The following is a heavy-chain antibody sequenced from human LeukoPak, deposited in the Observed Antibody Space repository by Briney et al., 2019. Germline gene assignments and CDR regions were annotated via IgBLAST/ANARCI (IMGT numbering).Heavy chain of an antibody. CDR2: IFYTGST. D-gene: IGHD3-16*01. CDR3: ASPRGTYIDY. CDR1: GYSISTGYF. Sequence: KPSETLSLTCAVSGYSISTGYFWGWIRQSPGQGLEWIGSIFYTGSTSYNPSFKSRVTLSVDTSKNEFSLKLTSVTATDTAFYYCASPRGTYIDYWGQGTPVTVSS. J-gene: IGHJ4*02. V-gene: IGHV4-38-2*01.